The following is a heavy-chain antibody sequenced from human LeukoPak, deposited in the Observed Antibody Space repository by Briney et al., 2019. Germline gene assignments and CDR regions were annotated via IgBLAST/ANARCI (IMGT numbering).Heavy chain of an antibody. V-gene: IGHV3-11*04. CDR2: ISSSGSTI. Sequence: GGSLRLSCAASGFTFSGYYMSWIRQAPGKGLEWVSYISSSGSTIYYADSVKGRFTISRDNAKNSLYLQMNSLRAEDTAVYYCARDRSPAARGPPAFDIWGQGTMVTVSS. J-gene: IGHJ3*02. CDR1: GFTFSGYY. CDR3: ARDRSPAARGPPAFDI. D-gene: IGHD2-2*01.